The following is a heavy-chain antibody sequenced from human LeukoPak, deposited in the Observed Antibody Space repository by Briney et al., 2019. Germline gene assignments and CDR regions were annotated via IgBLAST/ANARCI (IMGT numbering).Heavy chain of an antibody. CDR2: IYYSGST. V-gene: IGHV4-59*08. J-gene: IGHJ4*02. CDR1: NGSVRSYY. D-gene: IGHD3-16*01. CDR3: ARYYDRTGFDY. Sequence: SETLSLTCTVSNGSVRSYYWSWVRQSQGKGLEWIGYIYYSGSTNYNPSLKSRVTISIHTSRNQFSLMLSSVTAADTAMYYCARYYDRTGFDYWGQGTLVTVSS.